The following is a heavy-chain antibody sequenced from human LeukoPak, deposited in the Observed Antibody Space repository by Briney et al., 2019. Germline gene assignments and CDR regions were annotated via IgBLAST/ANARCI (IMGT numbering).Heavy chain of an antibody. CDR1: GFTFSSYA. J-gene: IGHJ6*02. Sequence: PGGSLRLSCAASGFTFSSYAMHWVRQAPGKGLEWVAVISYDGSNKYYADSVKGRFTISRDNSKNTLYLQMNSLRAEDTAVYYCARDGPAYYDFWSGYATRMNYYYYGMDVWGQGTTVTVSS. CDR2: ISYDGSNK. V-gene: IGHV3-30*04. D-gene: IGHD3-3*01. CDR3: ARDGPAYYDFWSGYATRMNYYYYGMDV.